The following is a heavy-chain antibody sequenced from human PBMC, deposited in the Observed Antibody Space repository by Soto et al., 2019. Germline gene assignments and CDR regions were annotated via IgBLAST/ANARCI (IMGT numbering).Heavy chain of an antibody. Sequence: EVQLLESGGGFVQPGGSMRLSCVASGFTFNNYAMNWVRQAPGKGPEWVSGMSGSGGSTFYADSVRGRFTTSRDTSKQTVYLQMDRLRVEDTAIYYCVKDLGYSLFAMGGGMDVWGRGTTVTVSS. J-gene: IGHJ6*02. CDR2: MSGSGGST. CDR1: GFTFNNYA. CDR3: VKDLGYSLFAMGGGMDV. D-gene: IGHD3-3*02. V-gene: IGHV3-23*01.